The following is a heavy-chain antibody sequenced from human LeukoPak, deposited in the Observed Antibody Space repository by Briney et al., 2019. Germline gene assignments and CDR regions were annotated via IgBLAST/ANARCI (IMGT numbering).Heavy chain of an antibody. D-gene: IGHD6-19*01. CDR2: ISSSGSTI. CDR3: AKDSGSGWYFNWFDP. J-gene: IGHJ5*02. V-gene: IGHV3-11*01. Sequence: PGGSLRLSCAASGFTFSDYYMSRIRQAPGKGLEWVSYISSSGSTIYYADSVKGRFTISRDNAKNSLYLQMNSLRAEDTAVYYCAKDSGSGWYFNWFDPWGQGTLVTVSS. CDR1: GFTFSDYY.